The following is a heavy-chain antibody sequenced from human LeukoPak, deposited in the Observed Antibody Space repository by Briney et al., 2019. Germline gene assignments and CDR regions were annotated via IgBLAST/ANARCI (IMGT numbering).Heavy chain of an antibody. CDR2: ISAYNGNT. J-gene: IGHJ4*02. Sequence: VSSVKVSCKASGYTFTSYGISWVRQAPGQGLEWMGWISAYNGNTNYAQKLQGRVTMTTDTSTSTAYMELRSLRSDDTAVYYCASAVSCYSSSWADIWGQGTLVTVSS. CDR3: ASAVSCYSSSWADI. V-gene: IGHV1-18*01. CDR1: GYTFTSYG. D-gene: IGHD6-13*01.